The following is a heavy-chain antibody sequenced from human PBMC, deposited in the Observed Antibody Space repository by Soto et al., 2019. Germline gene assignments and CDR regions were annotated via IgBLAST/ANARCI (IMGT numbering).Heavy chain of an antibody. D-gene: IGHD3-10*01. CDR1: GGSISSSNW. CDR2: IYHSGST. Sequence: SATLSLTCAVSGGSISSSNWWSWVRQPPGKGVEWIGEIYHSGSTNYNPSLKSRVTITVDKSKNQFSLKLSSVTAADTAVYYCARENVVRGVIIKGYYYYGMDVWGQGTTVTVSS. CDR3: ARENVVRGVIIKGYYYYGMDV. J-gene: IGHJ6*02. V-gene: IGHV4-4*02.